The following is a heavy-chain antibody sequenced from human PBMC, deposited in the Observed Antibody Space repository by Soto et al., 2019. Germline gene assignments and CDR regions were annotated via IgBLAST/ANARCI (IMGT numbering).Heavy chain of an antibody. V-gene: IGHV1-18*01. CDR1: GYTFTSYG. Sequence: ASVKVSCKASGYTFTSYGISWVRQAPGQGLEWMGWISAYNGNTNYAQKLQGRVTMTTDTSTSTAYMELRSLRSDDTAVYYCARDDYGDYVAYFQHWGKGTRVTVPS. D-gene: IGHD4-17*01. CDR2: ISAYNGNT. J-gene: IGHJ1*01. CDR3: ARDDYGDYVAYFQH.